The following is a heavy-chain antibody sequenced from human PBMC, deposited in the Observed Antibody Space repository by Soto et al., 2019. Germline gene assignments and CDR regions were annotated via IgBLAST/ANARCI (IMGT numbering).Heavy chain of an antibody. CDR3: ARDLKEYCSDGKCNWFDP. CDR1: GASIRTYY. Sequence: SGTLSLTCTVSGASIRTYYWSWLRQPPGKGLEWIGYISYSGSTNYNPSLKSRVTISFDASKNQISLQVRSATAADAAVYYCARDLKEYCSDGKCNWFDPWGQGTLVTSPQ. D-gene: IGHD2-15*01. J-gene: IGHJ5*02. V-gene: IGHV4-59*01. CDR2: ISYSGST.